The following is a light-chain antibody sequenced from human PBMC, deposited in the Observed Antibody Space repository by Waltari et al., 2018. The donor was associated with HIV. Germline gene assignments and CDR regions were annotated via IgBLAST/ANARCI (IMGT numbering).Light chain of an antibody. CDR3: CSYAGTYAPYV. V-gene: IGLV2-11*01. CDR1: RSDVGRYYP. J-gene: IGLJ1*01. Sequence: SALTPPSPVFGASGPSVPNLFPGTRSDVGRYYPVSWYQQHPGKAPKLMIYDVTKRPSGVPDHFSGSKSGNTASLTISGLQAEDEADYYCCSYAGTYAPYVFGTGTKVTVL. CDR2: DVT.